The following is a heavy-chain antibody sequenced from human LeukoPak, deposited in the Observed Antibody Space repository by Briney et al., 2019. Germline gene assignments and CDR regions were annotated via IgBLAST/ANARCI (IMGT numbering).Heavy chain of an antibody. CDR2: INPSGGST. CDR3: ASLKNYYDSSGYLVTDAFDI. J-gene: IGHJ3*02. D-gene: IGHD3-22*01. V-gene: IGHV1-46*01. Sequence: GASVKVSCKASGYTFTSYYMHWVRQAPGQGLEWMGIINPSGGSTSYAQKFQGRVTVTRDMSTSTAYMELRSLKSDDTAVYYCASLKNYYDSSGYLVTDAFDIWGQGTMVTVSS. CDR1: GYTFTSYY.